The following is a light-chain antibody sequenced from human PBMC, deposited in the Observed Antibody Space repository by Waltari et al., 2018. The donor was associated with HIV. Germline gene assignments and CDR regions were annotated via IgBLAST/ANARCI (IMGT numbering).Light chain of an antibody. CDR3: QAWDSSTARGV. V-gene: IGLV3-1*01. CDR2: QDN. J-gene: IGLJ1*01. Sequence: SYELTQPPSVSVCPGQTASITCSGDKLGDKYACWYQQKPGQSPVLVIYQDNKRPSGIPERFSGSNSGNTATLTISGTQAMDEADYYCQAWDSSTARGVFGTGTKVTVL. CDR1: KLGDKY.